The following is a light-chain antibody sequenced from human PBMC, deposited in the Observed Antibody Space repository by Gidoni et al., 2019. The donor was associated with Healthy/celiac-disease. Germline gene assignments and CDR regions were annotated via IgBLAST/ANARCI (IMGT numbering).Light chain of an antibody. CDR1: QSISSY. V-gene: IGKV1-39*01. Sequence: DIQMTQTPASLSASVGDRVNSTGRARQSISSYLNWYQQKPVKAPKLLIYAASSLHSGVPSRFSGSCAVTDFPLTISRLQPEYFATYYCQPSYSTPLTFGGGTKVEIK. J-gene: IGKJ4*01. CDR3: QPSYSTPLT. CDR2: AAS.